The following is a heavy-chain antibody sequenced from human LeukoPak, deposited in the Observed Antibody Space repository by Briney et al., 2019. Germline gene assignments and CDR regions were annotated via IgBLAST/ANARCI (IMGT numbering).Heavy chain of an antibody. CDR1: GFTFDDYA. Sequence: PGGSLRLSCAASGFTFDDYAMHWVRQAPGKGLEWVSLISGDGGSTYYADSVKGRFTISRDNSKNSLYLQMNSLRTEDTALYYCAKALSYGSGSYYYYYYGMDVWGQGTTVTVSS. D-gene: IGHD3-10*01. J-gene: IGHJ6*02. V-gene: IGHV3-43*02. CDR2: ISGDGGST. CDR3: AKALSYGSGSYYYYYYGMDV.